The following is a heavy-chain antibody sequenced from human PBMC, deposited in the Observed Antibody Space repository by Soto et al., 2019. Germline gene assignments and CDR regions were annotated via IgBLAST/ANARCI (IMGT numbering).Heavy chain of an antibody. V-gene: IGHV2-70*01. D-gene: IGHD3-22*01. J-gene: IGHJ6*02. Sequence: GSGPTLANPTQTLTLTCTFSGFSLSTSGRCVSWIRQPPGKALEWLALIDWDDDKYYSTSLKTRLTISKDTSKNQVVLTMTNMDPVDTATYYCARMGLYDSSGYYRGKYYYYYYGMDVWGQGTTVTVS. CDR1: GFSLSTSGRC. CDR2: IDWDDDK. CDR3: ARMGLYDSSGYYRGKYYYYYYGMDV.